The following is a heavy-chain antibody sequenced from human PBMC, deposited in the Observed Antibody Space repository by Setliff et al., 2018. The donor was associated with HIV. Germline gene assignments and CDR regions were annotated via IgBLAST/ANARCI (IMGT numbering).Heavy chain of an antibody. J-gene: IGHJ6*03. D-gene: IGHD1-26*01. CDR1: GGSISSSSYY. CDR3: ARGFGAPYLSSGYMDV. CDR2: IYYRGST. V-gene: IGHV4-39*07. Sequence: SETLSLTCTVSGGSISSSSYYWGWIRQPPGKGLQWIGSIYYRGSTYYNPSLKSRVTISVDTSKNQFSLKLSSVTAADTAVYYCARGFGAPYLSSGYMDVWGKGTTVTVSS.